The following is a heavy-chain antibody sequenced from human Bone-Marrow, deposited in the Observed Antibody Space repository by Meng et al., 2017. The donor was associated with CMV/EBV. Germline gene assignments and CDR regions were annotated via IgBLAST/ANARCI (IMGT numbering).Heavy chain of an antibody. CDR1: GGTFSSYT. V-gene: IGHV1-2*02. CDR3: ARDLPGTTGSNY. Sequence: ASVKVSCKASGGTFSSYTISWVRQAPGQGLEWMGWINPNSGGTNYAQKFQGRVTMTRDTSISTAYMELSRLRSDDTAVYYCARDLPGTTGSNYWGQGTLVTVSS. CDR2: INPNSGGT. D-gene: IGHD1-1*01. J-gene: IGHJ4*02.